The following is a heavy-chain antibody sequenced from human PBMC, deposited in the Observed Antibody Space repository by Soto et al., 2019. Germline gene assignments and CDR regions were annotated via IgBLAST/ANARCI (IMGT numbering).Heavy chain of an antibody. J-gene: IGHJ4*02. CDR1: GFTFSNYA. D-gene: IGHD3-16*01. CDR3: VPRKGDPFT. V-gene: IGHV3-23*01. CDR2: ISGSGGNI. Sequence: GGSLRLSCAASGFTFSNYAMSWVRQAPGKGLEWASAISGSGGNIYYADSVKGRFTISRDNSKNTLSLQMNSLRVEDSAVYYCVPRKGDPFTWGPGTLVTVSS.